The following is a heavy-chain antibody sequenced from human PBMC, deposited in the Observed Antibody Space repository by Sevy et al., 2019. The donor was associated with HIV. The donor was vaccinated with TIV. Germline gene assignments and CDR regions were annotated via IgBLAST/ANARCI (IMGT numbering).Heavy chain of an antibody. CDR2: IIPIFGTA. Sequence: ASVKVSCKASGGTFSSYAISWVRQTPGQGLEWMGGIIPIFGTANYAQKFQGRVTITADKSTSTAYMELSSLRSEDTAVYYCAGVGRRPGSSWWDDAFDIWGQGTMVTVSS. D-gene: IGHD6-13*01. V-gene: IGHV1-69*06. CDR3: AGVGRRPGSSWWDDAFDI. CDR1: GGTFSSYA. J-gene: IGHJ3*02.